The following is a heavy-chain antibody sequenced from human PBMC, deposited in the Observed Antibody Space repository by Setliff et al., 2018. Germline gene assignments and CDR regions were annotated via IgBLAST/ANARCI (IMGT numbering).Heavy chain of an antibody. CDR2: IYYTGST. V-gene: IGHV4-39*07. CDR3: ARDMGQPYYFES. J-gene: IGHJ4*02. D-gene: IGHD1-1*01. CDR1: GGSISSSSHY. Sequence: SETLSLTCIVSGGSISSSSHYWGWIRQPPGKGLEWIGSIYYTGSTYYNPSLKSRVTTSVDTSKRQFSLKLGSATAADTAVYYCARDMGQPYYFESWGLGTLVTVSS.